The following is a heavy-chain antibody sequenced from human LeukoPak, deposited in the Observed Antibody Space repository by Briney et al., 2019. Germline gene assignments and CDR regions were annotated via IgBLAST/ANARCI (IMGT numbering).Heavy chain of an antibody. CDR1: GGSISSYY. CDR2: IYYSGSA. D-gene: IGHD6-13*01. J-gene: IGHJ5*02. V-gene: IGHV4-59*08. CDR3: ARLEGIAPVGTIWFDP. Sequence: PSETLSLTCTVSGGSISSYYWSWIRQPPGKGLEWIGYIYYSGSANYNASLKSRVTISVDTSKNQFSLKLSSVTAADTAVYYCARLEGIAPVGTIWFDPWGRGTLVTVSS.